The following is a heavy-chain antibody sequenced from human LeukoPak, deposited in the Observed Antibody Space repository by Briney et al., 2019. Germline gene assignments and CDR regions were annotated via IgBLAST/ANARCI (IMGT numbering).Heavy chain of an antibody. D-gene: IGHD3-22*01. CDR3: AGGAYYDSSGYYSRDDAFDI. V-gene: IGHV4-59*01. CDR1: GGSISSYY. J-gene: IGHJ3*02. CDR2: IYYSGST. Sequence: SETLSLNCTVSGGSISSYYWSWIRQPPGKGLEWIGYIYYSGSTNYNPSLKSRVTISVDTSKNQFSLKLSSVTAADTAVYYCAGGAYYDSSGYYSRDDAFDIWGQGTMVTVSS.